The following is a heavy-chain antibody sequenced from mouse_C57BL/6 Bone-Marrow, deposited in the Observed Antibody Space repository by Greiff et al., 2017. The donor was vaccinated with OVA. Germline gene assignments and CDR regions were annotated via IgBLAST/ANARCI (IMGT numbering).Heavy chain of an antibody. CDR2: IDPETGGT. D-gene: IGHD2-5*01. CDR3: TRGYSNYYAMDY. J-gene: IGHJ4*01. Sequence: QFQLQQSGAELVRPGASVTLSCKASGYTFTDYEMHWVKQTPVHGLAWIGAIDPETGGTAYNQKFKGKAILTADKSSSTAYMELRSLTSEDSAVYYCTRGYSNYYAMDYWGQGTSVTVSS. CDR1: GYTFTDYE. V-gene: IGHV1-15*01.